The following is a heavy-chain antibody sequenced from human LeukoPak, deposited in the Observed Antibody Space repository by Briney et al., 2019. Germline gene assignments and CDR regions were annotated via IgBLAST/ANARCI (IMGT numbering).Heavy chain of an antibody. Sequence: EASVKVSCKASGYTFTAQYMHWVRQAPGQGLEWMGWINPNNGDTKYAQSFLGRVTMTRDTSTTTAYMELSSLRSDDTAVYFCASYPRSIPTPPFDYWGQGTLVTVXS. CDR2: INPNNGDT. V-gene: IGHV1-2*02. J-gene: IGHJ4*02. D-gene: IGHD2-21*01. CDR1: GYTFTAQY. CDR3: ASYPRSIPTPPFDY.